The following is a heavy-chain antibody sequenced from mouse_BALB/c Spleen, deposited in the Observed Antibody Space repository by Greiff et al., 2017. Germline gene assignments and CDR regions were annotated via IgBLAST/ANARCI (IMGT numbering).Heavy chain of an antibody. D-gene: IGHD1-1*01. J-gene: IGHJ3*01. CDR2: ISNLAYSI. CDR1: GFTFSDYG. V-gene: IGHV5-15*02. Sequence: VESGGGLVQPGGSRKLSCAASGFTFSDYGMAWVRQAPGKGPEWVAFISNLAYSIYYADTVTGRFTISRENAKNTLYLEMSSLRSEDTAMYYCARDYYCSSPFAYWGQGTLVTVSA. CDR3: ARDYYCSSPFAY.